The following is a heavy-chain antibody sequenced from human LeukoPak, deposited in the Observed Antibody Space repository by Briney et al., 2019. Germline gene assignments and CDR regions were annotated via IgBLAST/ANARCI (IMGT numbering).Heavy chain of an antibody. CDR3: IVFSDSNH. CDR1: GLTGSHNY. CDR2: IHTSGDT. D-gene: IGHD2-21*02. Sequence: GGSLRLSCAASGLTGSHNYVSWVRQAPGKGLEWVSAIHTSGDTCYADSVKGRFTISRDTSKNTLYLQINSLRVEDTAVYYCIVFSDSNHWGQGTLVTVSS. J-gene: IGHJ5*02. V-gene: IGHV3-53*01.